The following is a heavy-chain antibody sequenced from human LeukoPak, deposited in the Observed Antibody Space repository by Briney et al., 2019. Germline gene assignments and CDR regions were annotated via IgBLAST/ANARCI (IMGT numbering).Heavy chain of an antibody. CDR3: ARDYKYAFDN. V-gene: IGHV3-48*01. CDR2: IGINSGNT. CDR1: GFTFSDYT. D-gene: IGHD5-24*01. Sequence: GSLRLSFAASGFTFSDYTMNWVRQAPGKGLEWISYIGINSGNTKYADSVKGRFTISGDKAKNSLYLQMNSLRVEDTAVYYCARDYKYAFDNWGQGTLVTVSS. J-gene: IGHJ4*02.